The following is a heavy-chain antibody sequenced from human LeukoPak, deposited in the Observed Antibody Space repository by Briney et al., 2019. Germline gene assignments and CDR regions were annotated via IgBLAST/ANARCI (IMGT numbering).Heavy chain of an antibody. CDR1: GGSISSNSYY. CDR3: ARAHDDSSGYYSSWFDP. D-gene: IGHD3-22*01. J-gene: IGHJ5*02. Sequence: PSETLSLTCTVSGGSISSNSYYWGWIRQPPGKGLEWIGSIYYSGSTYYNPSLKSRVTISIDTSKNQFSLKLNSVTAADTAVYYCARAHDDSSGYYSSWFDPWGQGTLVTVSS. V-gene: IGHV4-39*07. CDR2: IYYSGST.